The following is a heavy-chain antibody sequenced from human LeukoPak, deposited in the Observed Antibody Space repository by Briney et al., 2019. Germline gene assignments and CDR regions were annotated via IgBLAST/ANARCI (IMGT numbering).Heavy chain of an antibody. CDR1: GGSISSHY. CDR2: IYYSGST. CDR3: ARDRPEYCSGGSCYGSYFDY. V-gene: IGHV4-59*11. J-gene: IGHJ4*02. D-gene: IGHD2-15*01. Sequence: SETLSLTCTVSGGSISSHYWSWIPQPPGKGLEWIGYIYYSGSTNYNPSLKSRVTISVDTSKNQFSLKLSSVTAADTAVYYCARDRPEYCSGGSCYGSYFDYWGQGTLVTVSS.